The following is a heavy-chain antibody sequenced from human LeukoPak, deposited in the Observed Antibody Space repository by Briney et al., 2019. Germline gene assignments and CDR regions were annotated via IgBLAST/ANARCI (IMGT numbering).Heavy chain of an antibody. CDR2: ISSSSSYI. D-gene: IGHD6-6*01. CDR3: ARGGGGSSGPFSPFDY. CDR1: GFTFSSYS. J-gene: IGHJ4*02. Sequence: PGGSLRLSCAASGFTFSSYSMNWVRQAPGKGLEWVSSISSSSSYIYYADSVKGRFTISRDNAKNSLYLQMNSLRAEDTAVYYCARGGGGSSGPFSPFDYWGQGTLVTVSS. V-gene: IGHV3-21*01.